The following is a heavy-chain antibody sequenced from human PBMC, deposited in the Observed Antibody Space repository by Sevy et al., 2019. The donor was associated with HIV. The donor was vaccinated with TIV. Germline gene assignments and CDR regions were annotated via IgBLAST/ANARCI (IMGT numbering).Heavy chain of an antibody. D-gene: IGHD3-22*01. CDR3: AKEGDYYDSSGYYWDY. Sequence: GGSLRLSYAASGFTFSSYAMSWVRQAPGKGLEWVSAISGSGGSTYYADSVKGRFTISRDNSKNTLYLQMNSLRAEDTAVYYCAKEGDYYDSSGYYWDYWGQGTLVTVSS. CDR2: ISGSGGST. V-gene: IGHV3-23*01. J-gene: IGHJ4*02. CDR1: GFTFSSYA.